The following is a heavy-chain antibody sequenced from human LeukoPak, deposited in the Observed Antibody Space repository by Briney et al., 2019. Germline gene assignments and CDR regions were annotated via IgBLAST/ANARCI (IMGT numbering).Heavy chain of an antibody. J-gene: IGHJ2*01. Sequence: PGGSLRLSCAASGFTFSSYSMNWVRQAPGKGLEWVSSISSSSSYIYYADSVKGRFTISRDNAKNSLYLQMNSLRAEDTAVYYCAREWKAALYWYFDLWGRGTLVTVSS. V-gene: IGHV3-21*01. D-gene: IGHD6-13*01. CDR2: ISSSSSYI. CDR1: GFTFSSYS. CDR3: AREWKAALYWYFDL.